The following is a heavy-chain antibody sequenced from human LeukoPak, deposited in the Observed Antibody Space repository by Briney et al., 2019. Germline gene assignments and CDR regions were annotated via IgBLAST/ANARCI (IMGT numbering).Heavy chain of an antibody. CDR1: GGSISSSSYY. D-gene: IGHD6-19*01. V-gene: IGHV4-39*07. CDR3: ARLSGAVAGFDY. Sequence: SETLSLTCTVPGGSISSSSYYWGWIRQPPGKGLEWIGSIYYSGSTYYNPSLKSRVTISVDTSKNQFSLKLSSVTAADTAVYYCARLSGAVAGFDYWGQGTLVTVSS. CDR2: IYYSGST. J-gene: IGHJ4*02.